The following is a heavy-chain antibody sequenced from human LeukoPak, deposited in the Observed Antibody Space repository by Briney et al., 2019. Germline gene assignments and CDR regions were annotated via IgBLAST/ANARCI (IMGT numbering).Heavy chain of an antibody. Sequence: SETLSLTCTVSGGSISSSSYYWGWIRQPPGKGLEWIGSIYYSGSTYYNPSLKSRVTISVDTSKNQFSLKLSSVTAADTAVYYCARLSALYYFDYWGQGTLVTVSS. J-gene: IGHJ4*02. CDR1: GGSISSSSYY. V-gene: IGHV4-39*01. CDR3: ARLSALYYFDY. D-gene: IGHD6-25*01. CDR2: IYYSGST.